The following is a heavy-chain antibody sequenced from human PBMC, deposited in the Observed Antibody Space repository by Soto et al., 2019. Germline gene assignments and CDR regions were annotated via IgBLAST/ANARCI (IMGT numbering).Heavy chain of an antibody. CDR1: GGSISSYY. D-gene: IGHD2-8*01. V-gene: IGHV4-59*08. J-gene: IGHJ5*02. Sequence: SETLSLTCTVSGGSISSYYWSWIRQPPGKGLEWIGYIYYSGSTNYNPSLKSRVTISVDTSKNQFSLKLSSVTAADTAVYYCARRMDWFDPWGQGTLVTVS. CDR3: ARRMDWFDP. CDR2: IYYSGST.